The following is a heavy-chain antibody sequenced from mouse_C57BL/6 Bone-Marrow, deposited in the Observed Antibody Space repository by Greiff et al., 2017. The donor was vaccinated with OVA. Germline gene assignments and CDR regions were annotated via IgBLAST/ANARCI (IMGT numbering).Heavy chain of an antibody. CDR1: GYSITSGYY. J-gene: IGHJ4*01. V-gene: IGHV3-6*01. CDR3: ARDIYYDYDDAMDY. D-gene: IGHD2-4*01. CDR2: ISYDGSN. Sequence: EVKLQESGPGLVKPSQSLSLTCSVTGYSITSGYYWNWIRQFPGNKLEWMGYISYDGSNNYNPSLKNRISITRDTSKNQFFLKLNSVTTEDTATYYCARDIYYDYDDAMDYWGQGTSVTVSS.